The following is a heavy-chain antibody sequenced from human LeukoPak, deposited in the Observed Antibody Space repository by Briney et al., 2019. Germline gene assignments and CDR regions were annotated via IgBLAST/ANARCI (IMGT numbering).Heavy chain of an antibody. D-gene: IGHD6-6*01. CDR2: ISPTGSTT. J-gene: IGHJ4*02. CDR1: GFSFSGHW. V-gene: IGHV3-74*01. Sequence: GGSLRLSCTASGFSFSGHWMHWARQLPGKGLVWVSRISPTGSTTSYADSVKGRFTVSRDNAKNTLYLQVNNLRAEDTAVYYCARGPNSNWSGLDFWGQGTLLTVAS. CDR3: ARGPNSNWSGLDF.